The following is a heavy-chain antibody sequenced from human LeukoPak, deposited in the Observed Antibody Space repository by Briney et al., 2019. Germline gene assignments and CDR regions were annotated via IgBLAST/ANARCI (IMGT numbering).Heavy chain of an antibody. CDR3: ARNCSTTTCPLGH. J-gene: IGHJ4*02. Sequence: GGSLRLSCAASGFTFSSYTMNWVRQAPGKGLEWVSSIRSSSTNIYYADSVKGRFTISRDNAKNSLYLQMNSLRAEDTAVYYCARNCSTTTCPLGHWGQGTLVTVSP. CDR1: GFTFSSYT. D-gene: IGHD2-2*01. V-gene: IGHV3-21*01. CDR2: IRSSSTNI.